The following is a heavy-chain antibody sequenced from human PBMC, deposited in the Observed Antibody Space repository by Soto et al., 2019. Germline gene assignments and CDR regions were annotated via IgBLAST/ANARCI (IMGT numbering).Heavy chain of an antibody. CDR2: ISSSSSTI. V-gene: IGHV3-48*01. CDR1: GFTFSSYS. J-gene: IGHJ5*02. D-gene: IGHD3-3*01. CDR3: ARDRTEYDFWSGYYKTDNWFDP. Sequence: GGSLRLSCAASGFTFSSYSMNWVRQAPGKGLEWVSYISSSSSTIYYADSVKGRFTISRDNAKNSLYLQMNSLRAEDMAVYYCARDRTEYDFWSGYYKTDNWFDPWGQGTLVTVSS.